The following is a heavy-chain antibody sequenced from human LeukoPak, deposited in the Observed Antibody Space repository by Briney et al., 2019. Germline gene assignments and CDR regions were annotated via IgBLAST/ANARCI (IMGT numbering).Heavy chain of an antibody. Sequence: GASVKVSCKASGFTCTSSAMQWVRQARGQRLEWIGWIVVGSGNTNYAQNFQERVTITRDMSTSTAYMELSSLRSEDTAVYYCAANTPRVVREDAFDIWGQGTMVTVSS. V-gene: IGHV1-58*02. D-gene: IGHD2-21*01. J-gene: IGHJ3*02. CDR3: AANTPRVVREDAFDI. CDR2: IVVGSGNT. CDR1: GFTCTSSA.